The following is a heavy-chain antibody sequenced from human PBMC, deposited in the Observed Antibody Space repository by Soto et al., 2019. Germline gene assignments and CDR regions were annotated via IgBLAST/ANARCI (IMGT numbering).Heavy chain of an antibody. Sequence: EVQLVESGGGLVQPGGSLRLSCAASGLTFSSYSMNWVRQAPGKGLEWVSYISSRSNTVYYADSVKGRFTISRDNAKNSLYLQMDSLRVEDTAVYYCARVLPAAIVDSWGQGTLVTVSS. CDR3: ARVLPAAIVDS. J-gene: IGHJ4*02. CDR2: ISSRSNTV. V-gene: IGHV3-48*01. D-gene: IGHD2-2*01. CDR1: GLTFSSYS.